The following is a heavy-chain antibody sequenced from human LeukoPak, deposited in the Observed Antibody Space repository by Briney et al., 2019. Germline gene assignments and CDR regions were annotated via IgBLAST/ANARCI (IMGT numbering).Heavy chain of an antibody. CDR3: ARGPYDFWSGKLSHFDY. D-gene: IGHD3-3*01. CDR1: GYTFSGYY. CDR2: ISAYNGNT. V-gene: IGHV1-18*04. J-gene: IGHJ4*02. Sequence: GASVKVSCKASGYTFSGYYIHWVRQAPGQGLEWMGWISAYNGNTKYAQKFQGRVTVTTDTSTSTAYMELRSLRSDDTAVYYCARGPYDFWSGKLSHFDYWGQGTLVTVSS.